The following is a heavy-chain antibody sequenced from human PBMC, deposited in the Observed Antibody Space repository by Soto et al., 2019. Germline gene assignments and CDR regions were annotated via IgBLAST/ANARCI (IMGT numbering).Heavy chain of an antibody. Sequence: PGGSLRLSCAASGFTFSSYGMHWVRQAPGKGLEWVAVIWYDGSNKYYADSVKGRFTISRDNSKNTLYLQMNSLRAEDTAVYYCARGPYAIPSGGSYLPDFDYWGQGTLVTVSS. D-gene: IGHD1-26*01. CDR1: GFTFSSYG. CDR2: IWYDGSNK. V-gene: IGHV3-33*01. CDR3: ARGPYAIPSGGSYLPDFDY. J-gene: IGHJ4*02.